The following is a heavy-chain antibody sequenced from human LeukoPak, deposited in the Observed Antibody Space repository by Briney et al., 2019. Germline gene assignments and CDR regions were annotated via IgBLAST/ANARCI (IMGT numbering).Heavy chain of an antibody. J-gene: IGHJ2*01. CDR3: ARAVRDYYDSSGYWYWYFDL. CDR2: IYSGGST. CDR1: GFTVSSNY. D-gene: IGHD3-22*01. Sequence: GGSLRLSCAASGFTVSSNYMSWVRQAPGKGLEWVSVIYSGGSTYYADSVKGRFTISRDNSKNTLYLQMNSLRAEDTAVYYCARAVRDYYDSSGYWYWYFDLWGRGTLVTVSS. V-gene: IGHV3-53*01.